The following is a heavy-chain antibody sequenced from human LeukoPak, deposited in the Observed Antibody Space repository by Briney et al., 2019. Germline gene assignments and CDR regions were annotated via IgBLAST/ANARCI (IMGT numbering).Heavy chain of an antibody. D-gene: IGHD1-26*01. V-gene: IGHV3-7*01. J-gene: IGHJ4*02. CDR2: IHPHGREQ. CDR1: GFSFSTKW. CDR3: ARFQYSGSYLDY. Sequence: AGGSLRLSCAASGFSFSTKWMSWVRQAPGKGLEWVGNIHPHGREQYPVDSVKGRFTISRDNARNSLYLQMNSLRAEDTAVYYCARFQYSGSYLDYWGQGTLVTVSS.